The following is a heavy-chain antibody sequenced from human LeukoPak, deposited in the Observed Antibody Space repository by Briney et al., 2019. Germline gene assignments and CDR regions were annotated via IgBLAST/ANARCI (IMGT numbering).Heavy chain of an antibody. V-gene: IGHV3-7*01. J-gene: IGHJ4*02. CDR1: GFTFSSYW. Sequence: GGSLRLSCAASGFTFSSYWMSWVRQAPGKGLEWVANIKQDGSEKYYVDSVKGRFTISRDNAKNSLYLQMNSLRAEDTAVYYCARVSREWLRFGAFDYWGQGTLVTVSS. CDR2: IKQDGSEK. CDR3: ARVSREWLRFGAFDY. D-gene: IGHD5-12*01.